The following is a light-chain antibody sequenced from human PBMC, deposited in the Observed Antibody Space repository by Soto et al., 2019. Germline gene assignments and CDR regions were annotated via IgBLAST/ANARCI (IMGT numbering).Light chain of an antibody. CDR2: WAS. Sequence: IVMTQSPDSLAVSLGEMSTINCKSSHRVLSSSNNKNYLAWFQQKRGQPPKLLIYWASIRKSGVPDRFSGSGSGTDFTLTISGLQAEDVAVYYCQQYHSDPITFGQGTRLEI. V-gene: IGKV4-1*01. J-gene: IGKJ5*01. CDR1: HRVLSSSNNKNY. CDR3: QQYHSDPIT.